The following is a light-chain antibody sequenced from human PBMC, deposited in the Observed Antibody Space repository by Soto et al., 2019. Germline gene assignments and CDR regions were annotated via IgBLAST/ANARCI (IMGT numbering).Light chain of an antibody. Sequence: DIQMTQSPSTLSASVGDRVTITCRASQTIGDWLAWYQQKPGKAPNLLIYDASILQSGVPSRFSGSGSGTEFTLTISSLQPDDLATYYCQQYRRYSWTFGQGTKGEI. V-gene: IGKV1-5*01. CDR2: DAS. CDR1: QTIGDW. CDR3: QQYRRYSWT. J-gene: IGKJ1*01.